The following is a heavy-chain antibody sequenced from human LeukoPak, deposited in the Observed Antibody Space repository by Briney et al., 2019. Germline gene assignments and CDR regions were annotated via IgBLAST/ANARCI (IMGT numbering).Heavy chain of an antibody. CDR1: GFTFSNAW. CDR3: AKADCGGDCSMFDY. J-gene: IGHJ4*02. Sequence: GGSLRLSCAASGFTFSNAWMSWVRQAPGKGLEWVALIWYGGSNKYYADSVKGRFTISRDNSKNTLYLQMNSLRAEDTAVYYCAKADCGGDCSMFDYWGQGTLVTVSS. V-gene: IGHV3-30*02. D-gene: IGHD2-21*01. CDR2: IWYGGSNK.